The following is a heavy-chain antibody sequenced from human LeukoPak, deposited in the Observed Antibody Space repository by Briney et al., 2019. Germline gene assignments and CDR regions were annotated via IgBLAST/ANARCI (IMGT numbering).Heavy chain of an antibody. CDR2: IIPILGIA. D-gene: IGHD2-15*01. CDR1: GGTFSSYA. V-gene: IGHV1-69*04. Sequence: GASVKVSCKASGGTFSSYAISWVRQAPGQGLEWMGRIIPILGIANYAQKFQGRVTMTRDTSISTAYMELSRLRSDDTAVYYCARSIGYCSGGSCSDVDPWGQGTLVTVSS. J-gene: IGHJ5*02. CDR3: ARSIGYCSGGSCSDVDP.